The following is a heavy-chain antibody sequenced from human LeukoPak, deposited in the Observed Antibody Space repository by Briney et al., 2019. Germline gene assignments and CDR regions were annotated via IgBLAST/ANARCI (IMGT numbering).Heavy chain of an antibody. Sequence: PSETLSLTCTVSGGSISSSSYSWGWIRQPPGKGLEWIGSIYYSGSTYYNPSLKSRVTISVDTSKNQFSLKLSSVTAADTAVYYCASTMPPGIAVAGSGDYWGQGTLVTVSS. J-gene: IGHJ4*02. CDR3: ASTMPPGIAVAGSGDY. D-gene: IGHD6-19*01. CDR2: IYYSGST. CDR1: GGSISSSSYS. V-gene: IGHV4-39*07.